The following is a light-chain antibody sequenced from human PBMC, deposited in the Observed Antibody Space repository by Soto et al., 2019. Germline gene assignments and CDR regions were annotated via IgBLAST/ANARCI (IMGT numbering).Light chain of an antibody. Sequence: QSALTQPASVSGSPGQSITISCTGTTSDVCGYNFVSWYQQHPGKAPKLTIYEVSNRPSGVSNRFSGSKSGNTASLTISGLQAEDEADYYCSSYTSSRTLVFGGGTKLTVL. J-gene: IGLJ2*01. CDR3: SSYTSSRTLV. CDR2: EVS. V-gene: IGLV2-14*01. CDR1: TSDVCGYNF.